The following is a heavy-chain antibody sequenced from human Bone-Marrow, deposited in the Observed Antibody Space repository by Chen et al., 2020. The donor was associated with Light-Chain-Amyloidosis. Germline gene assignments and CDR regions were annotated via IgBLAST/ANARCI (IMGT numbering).Heavy chain of an antibody. D-gene: IGHD5-12*01. Sequence: EVQLEQSGPEVKKPGESLKIPCKGPGYTIPNYWIGCVRQMPGKGLEWMGVIYPDDSDARYSPSFEGQVTISADKSITTAYLQWRSLKASDTAMYYCARRRDGYNFDYWGQGTLVTVSS. CDR2: IYPDDSDA. CDR1: GYTIPNYW. CDR3: ARRRDGYNFDY. J-gene: IGHJ4*02. V-gene: IGHV5-51*01.